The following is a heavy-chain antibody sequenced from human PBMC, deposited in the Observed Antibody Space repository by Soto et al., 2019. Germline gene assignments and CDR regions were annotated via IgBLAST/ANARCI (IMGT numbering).Heavy chain of an antibody. CDR3: ARARHDSSGYYGAVGY. Sequence: PSETLSLTCTVSGGSISSGGYYWSWIRQHPGKGLEWIGYIYYSGSTNYNPSLKSRVTISVDTSKNQFSLKLSSVTAADTAVYYCARARHDSSGYYGAVGYWGQGTLVTVSS. V-gene: IGHV4-61*08. J-gene: IGHJ4*02. CDR1: GGSISSGGYY. D-gene: IGHD3-22*01. CDR2: IYYSGST.